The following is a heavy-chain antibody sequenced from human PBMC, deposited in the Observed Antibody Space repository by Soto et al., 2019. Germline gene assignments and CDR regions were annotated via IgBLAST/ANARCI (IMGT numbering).Heavy chain of an antibody. D-gene: IGHD2-2*01. CDR1: GFTFSSYG. CDR2: IWYDGSNK. CDR3: ARDGDVVVVPAASYYYYGMDV. V-gene: IGHV3-33*01. J-gene: IGHJ6*02. Sequence: PGGSLRLSCAASGFTFSSYGMHWVRQAPGKGLEWVAVIWYDGSNKYYADSVKGRFTISRDNSKNTLYLQMNSLRAEDTAVYYCARDGDVVVVPAASYYYYGMDVWGQGATVTVS.